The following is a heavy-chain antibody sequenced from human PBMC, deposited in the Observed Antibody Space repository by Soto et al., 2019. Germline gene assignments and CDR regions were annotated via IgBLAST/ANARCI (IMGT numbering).Heavy chain of an antibody. CDR2: IYHSGST. CDR1: GGSISSGGYS. V-gene: IGHV4-30-2*01. J-gene: IGHJ6*02. D-gene: IGHD3-10*01. Sequence: SETLSLTCTVSGGSISSGGYSWSWIRQPPGKGLEWIGYIYHSGSTYYNPSLKSRVTISVDRSKNQFSLKLSSVTAADTAVYYCATARVGGYYYYYYGMDVWGQGTTVTVSS. CDR3: ATARVGGYYYYYYGMDV.